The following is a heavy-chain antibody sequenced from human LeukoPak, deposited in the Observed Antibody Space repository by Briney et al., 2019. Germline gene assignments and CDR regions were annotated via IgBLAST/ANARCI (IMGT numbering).Heavy chain of an antibody. CDR1: GASFNSDDQY. CDR3: ARDLVTVTKGFDI. CDR2: IYTSGST. D-gene: IGHD4-17*01. V-gene: IGHV4-61*02. Sequence: SQTLSLTCTVSGASFNSDDQYWNWIRQSPGKGLEWIGRIYTSGSTNYNPSLKSRVTMSVDTSKNQFSLKLTSVTAADTAVYYCARDLVTVTKGFDIWGQGTMVSVSS. J-gene: IGHJ3*02.